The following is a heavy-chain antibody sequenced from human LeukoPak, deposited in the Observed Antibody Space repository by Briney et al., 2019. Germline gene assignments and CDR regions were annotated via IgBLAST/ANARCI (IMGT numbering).Heavy chain of an antibody. CDR3: VSFYETY. CDR2: INSDASTT. D-gene: IGHD2/OR15-2a*01. V-gene: IGHV3-74*01. CDR1: GFTFSSYW. Sequence: GGSLRLSCAASGFTFSSYWMHWVRQAPGKGLVWVSRINSDASTTSYADSVKGRFTISRDNAKNTVYLQMNNLRAEDTAVYYCVSFYETYWGRGTLVTVSS. J-gene: IGHJ4*02.